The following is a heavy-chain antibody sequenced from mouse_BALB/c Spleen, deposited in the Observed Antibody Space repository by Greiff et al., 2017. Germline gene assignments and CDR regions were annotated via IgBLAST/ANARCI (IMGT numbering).Heavy chain of an antibody. CDR2: INPSNGRT. J-gene: IGHJ4*01. CDR1: GYTFTSYW. CDR3: ARHEEGRSAMDY. Sequence: QVQLQQPGAELVKPGASVKLSCKASGYTFTSYWMHWVKQRPGQGLEWIGEINPSNGRTNYNEKFKSKATLTVDKSSSTAYMQLSSLTSEDSAVYFCARHEEGRSAMDYWGQGTSVTVSS. V-gene: IGHV1S81*02.